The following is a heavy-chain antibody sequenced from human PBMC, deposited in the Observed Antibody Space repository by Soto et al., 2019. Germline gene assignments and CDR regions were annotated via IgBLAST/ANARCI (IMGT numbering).Heavy chain of an antibody. CDR2: ISGSGVTR. CDR1: GFTFSSYA. J-gene: IGHJ4*02. CDR3: AKTSPGEYSHY. Sequence: HGGSLRLSCAASGFTFSSYAMSWVRQAPGKGLEWVSAISGSGVTRLYADSVRGRFTISRDNSKNTLYLQMNSLRAEDTAVYYCAKTSPGEYSHYWGQGTLVTVSS. D-gene: IGHD3-16*01. V-gene: IGHV3-23*01.